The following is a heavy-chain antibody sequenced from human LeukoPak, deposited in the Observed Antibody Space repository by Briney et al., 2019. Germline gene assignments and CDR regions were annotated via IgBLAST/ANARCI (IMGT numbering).Heavy chain of an antibody. D-gene: IGHD7-27*01. CDR2: IRYAGSNK. V-gene: IGHV3-30*02. Sequence: GGSLRLSCAASGFTFSSNGMHWVRQAPGKGLEWVAFIRYAGSNKYYADSVKGRFTISRDNSKNTLYLQMNSLGAEDTAVYYCAKDCVNWALDYWGQGTLVTVSS. CDR1: GFTFSSNG. CDR3: AKDCVNWALDY. J-gene: IGHJ4*02.